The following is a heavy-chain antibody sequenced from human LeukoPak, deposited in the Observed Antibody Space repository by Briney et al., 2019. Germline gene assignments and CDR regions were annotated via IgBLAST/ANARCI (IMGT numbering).Heavy chain of an antibody. CDR1: GYTFTSYG. D-gene: IGHD2-2*01. V-gene: IGHV1-18*01. CDR3: ARGGGGYCSSTSCYSPDY. J-gene: IGHJ4*02. CDR2: ISAYNGNT. Sequence: ASVKVSCKASGYTFTSYGISWVRQAPGQGLEWMGWISAYNGNTNYAQKLQGRVTMTTDTSTSTAYMEPRSLRSDDTAVYYCARGGGGYCSSTSCYSPDYWGQGTLVTVSS.